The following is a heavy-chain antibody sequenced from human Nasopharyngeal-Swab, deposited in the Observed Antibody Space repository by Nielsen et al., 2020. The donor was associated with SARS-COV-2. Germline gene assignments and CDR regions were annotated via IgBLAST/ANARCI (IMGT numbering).Heavy chain of an antibody. D-gene: IGHD6-19*01. CDR3: AKADPHSSRWYENSCDP. Sequence: SLKISCAASGFTFDNYAMHWVRQAPGKGLEWVSGISCNSGTIDYADSVKGRFTISRDNAMNSLYLQMNRLRAVDTALYYCAKADPHSSRWYENSCDPWGQGTLVTVSS. CDR2: ISCNSGTI. V-gene: IGHV3-9*01. CDR1: GFTFDNYA. J-gene: IGHJ5*02.